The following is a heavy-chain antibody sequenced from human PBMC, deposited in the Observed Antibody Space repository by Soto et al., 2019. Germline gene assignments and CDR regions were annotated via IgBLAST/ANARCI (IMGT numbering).Heavy chain of an antibody. CDR1: GGSFSGYY. Sequence: PSDTLSLTCAVYGGSFSGYYWSWIRQPPGKGLEWIGEINHSGSTKYNPSLKSRVTISVDTSKNQFPLKLSSVTAADTAVYYCAKVGYDFWSGYYTGLDYWGQGTLVTVSS. V-gene: IGHV4-34*01. J-gene: IGHJ4*02. D-gene: IGHD3-3*01. CDR3: AKVGYDFWSGYYTGLDY. CDR2: INHSGST.